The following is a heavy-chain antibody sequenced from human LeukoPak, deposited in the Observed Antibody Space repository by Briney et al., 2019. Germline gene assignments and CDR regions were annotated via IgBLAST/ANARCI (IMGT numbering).Heavy chain of an antibody. D-gene: IGHD3-10*01. V-gene: IGHV3-21*01. CDR1: GFXFRIYS. CDR2: IGPSNGDI. CDR3: ARDRGARGRGLA. Sequence: PGGSLRLSCAASGFXFRIYSMNWVRQAPGTGLEWVSSIGPSNGDISYADSVKGRFTISRDNDKNSLYLQMNSLRAEDTAVYYCARDRGARGRGLAWGQGAQVTVSS. J-gene: IGHJ5*02.